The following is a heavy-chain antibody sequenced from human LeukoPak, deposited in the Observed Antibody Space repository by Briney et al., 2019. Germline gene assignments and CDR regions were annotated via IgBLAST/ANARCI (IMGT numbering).Heavy chain of an antibody. D-gene: IGHD3/OR15-3a*01. CDR3: ARFERWTGTVYLDY. J-gene: IGHJ4*02. CDR1: GYTFTSYG. V-gene: IGHV1-18*01. CDR2: ISAYNGNT. Sequence: ASVKVSCKASGYTFTSYGFTWVRQAPGQGLEWMGWISAYNGNTNYAQKLQGRVTMTTDTSTSTAYMELRSLRSDDTAVYYCARFERWTGTVYLDYWGQGTLVTVSS.